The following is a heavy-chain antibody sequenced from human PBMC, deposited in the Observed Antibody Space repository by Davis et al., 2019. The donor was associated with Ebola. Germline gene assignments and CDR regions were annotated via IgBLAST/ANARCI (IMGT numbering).Heavy chain of an antibody. D-gene: IGHD6-19*01. Sequence: KVSCKGSGYSFTSYWISWVRQMPGKGLEWMGRIDPSDSYTNYSPSFQGHVTISADKSISTAYLQWSSLKASDTAMYYCARQRRAVVNWFDPWGQGTLVTVSS. CDR2: IDPSDSYT. CDR3: ARQRRAVVNWFDP. CDR1: GYSFTSYW. V-gene: IGHV5-10-1*01. J-gene: IGHJ5*02.